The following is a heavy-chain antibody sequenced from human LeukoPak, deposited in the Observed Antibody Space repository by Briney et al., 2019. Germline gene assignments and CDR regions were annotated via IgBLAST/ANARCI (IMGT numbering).Heavy chain of an antibody. Sequence: GGSLRLSCSASGFTFSSYAMHWVRQAPGKGLEYVSAISSNGGSTYYADSVKGRFTISRDNSKNTLYLQMSSLRAEDTAVYYCVKARGYGSGRDYSDYWGQGTLVTVSS. CDR1: GFTFSSYA. D-gene: IGHD3-10*01. V-gene: IGHV3-64D*06. CDR3: VKARGYGSGRDYSDY. CDR2: ISSNGGST. J-gene: IGHJ4*02.